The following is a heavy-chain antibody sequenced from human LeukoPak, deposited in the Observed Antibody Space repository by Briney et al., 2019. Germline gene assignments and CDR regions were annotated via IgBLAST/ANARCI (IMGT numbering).Heavy chain of an antibody. J-gene: IGHJ6*03. CDR3: ARNQGPKLPWHYSNYYYMDV. Sequence: SETLSLTCTVSGGSIISHYWSWIRQPPGKGLEWIGYIHYSGSTNYNPSLNSRVTISVDTSKNQFSLKLSSVTAADTAVYYCARNQGPKLPWHYSNYYYMDVRGKGTTVTVSS. CDR1: GGSIISHY. D-gene: IGHD5-24*01. V-gene: IGHV4-59*11. CDR2: IHYSGST.